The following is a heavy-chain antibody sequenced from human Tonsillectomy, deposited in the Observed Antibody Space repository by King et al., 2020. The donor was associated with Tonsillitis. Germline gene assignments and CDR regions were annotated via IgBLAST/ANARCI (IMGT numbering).Heavy chain of an antibody. CDR1: GFTFSSYG. CDR2: IWYDGSNK. CDR3: ARDSRRQRFDY. V-gene: IGHV3-33*01. J-gene: IGHJ4*02. D-gene: IGHD1-1*01. Sequence: LVESGGGVVQPGRSLRLSCAASGFTFSSYGMHWVRQAPGKGLEWVAVIWYDGSNKYYADSVKGRFTISRDNSKNTLYLQMNSLRAEETAVYYCARDSRRQRFDYWGQGTLVTVSS.